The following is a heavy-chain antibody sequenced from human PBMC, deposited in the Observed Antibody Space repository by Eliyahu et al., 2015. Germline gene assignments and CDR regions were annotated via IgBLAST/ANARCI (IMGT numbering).Heavy chain of an antibody. CDR1: GFTFSSYA. CDR3: AKVYYDSVIDLLFDY. D-gene: IGHD3-22*01. J-gene: IGHJ4*02. V-gene: IGHV3-23*01. CDR2: ISGSGGST. Sequence: EVQLLESGGGLVQPGGSLRLSCAASGFTFSSYAMSWVRQGPGKGVEGVSAISGSGGSTYYADSVKGRFTISRDNSKNTLYLQMNSLRAEDTAVYYCAKVYYDSVIDLLFDYWGQGTLVTVSS.